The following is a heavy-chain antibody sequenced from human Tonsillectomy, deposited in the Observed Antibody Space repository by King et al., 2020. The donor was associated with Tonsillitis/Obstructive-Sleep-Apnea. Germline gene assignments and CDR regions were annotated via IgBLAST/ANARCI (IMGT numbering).Heavy chain of an antibody. V-gene: IGHV4-4*02. J-gene: IGHJ5*02. Sequence: QLQESGPGLVKPSGTLSLTCAVSGDSISSSNWWSWVRQPPGKGLEWIGESYHNGGTTYNPSLKSRVTISVDKSKNHFSLKLRSVTAADPAVYYCARDARMTTVTTNWFDLWGQGTLVTVSS. CDR3: ARDARMTTVTTNWFDL. D-gene: IGHD4-11*01. CDR2: SYHNGGT. CDR1: GDSISSSNW.